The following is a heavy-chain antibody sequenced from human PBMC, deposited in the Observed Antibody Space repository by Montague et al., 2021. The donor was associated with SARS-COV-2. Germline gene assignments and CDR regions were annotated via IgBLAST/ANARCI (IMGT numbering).Heavy chain of an antibody. V-gene: IGHV4-39*07. CDR3: ARLGRQQLVRLSGMDV. CDR1: GGSISSSSYY. Sequence: SETLSLTCTVSGGSISSSSYYWGWIRQPPGKRLEWIGSIYYSGSTYYNLSLKSRVTISVDTSKNQFSLKLSSVTAADTAVYYCARLGRQQLVRLSGMDVWGQGTTVTVSS. J-gene: IGHJ6*02. D-gene: IGHD6-13*01. CDR2: IYYSGST.